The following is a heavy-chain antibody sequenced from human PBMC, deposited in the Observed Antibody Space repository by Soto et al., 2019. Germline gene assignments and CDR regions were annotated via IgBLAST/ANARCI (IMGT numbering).Heavy chain of an antibody. CDR2: NYWDDDN. Sequence: QITLKESGPTLVKPTETLTLTCTFSGFSLTTYGVGVGWIRQPPGKAPEWLVFNYWDDDNRYRPSLKSRLTVTKDTYKNQVFLIMTNMDPVDTATYYCAHRLDFRTNWNAGWFDPWGQGILVTVSS. J-gene: IGHJ5*02. D-gene: IGHD1-1*01. V-gene: IGHV2-5*02. CDR3: AHRLDFRTNWNAGWFDP. CDR1: GFSLTTYGVG.